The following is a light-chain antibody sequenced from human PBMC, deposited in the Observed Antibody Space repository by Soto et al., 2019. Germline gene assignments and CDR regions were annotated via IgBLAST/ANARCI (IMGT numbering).Light chain of an antibody. CDR2: GAS. CDR1: QSVNYY. CDR3: QQTSSTPLT. V-gene: IGKV1-39*01. Sequence: IQMTQSPSSLSASVGDRVAITCLASQSVNYYLNWYQQKPGKAPKLLIYGASSLQSGVPSRFSGSGSGTDFTLSITSLQPEDFATYYCQQTSSTPLTFCGVGKVDVK. J-gene: IGKJ4*01.